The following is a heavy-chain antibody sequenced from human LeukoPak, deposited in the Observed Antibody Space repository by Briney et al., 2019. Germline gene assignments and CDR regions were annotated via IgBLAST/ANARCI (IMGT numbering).Heavy chain of an antibody. CDR1: GFSFSAYW. D-gene: IGHD3-10*02. CDR2: INPTGGET. J-gene: IGHJ4*02. CDR3: AMFGYVAALDL. Sequence: GGSLRLSCAASGFSFSAYWMTWVRQAPGTGLEWVANINPTGGETHYVDPVKGRFTISRDNAENLVSLQVNSLRAEDTAVYYCAMFGYVAALDLWGQGTLVTVSS. V-gene: IGHV3-7*01.